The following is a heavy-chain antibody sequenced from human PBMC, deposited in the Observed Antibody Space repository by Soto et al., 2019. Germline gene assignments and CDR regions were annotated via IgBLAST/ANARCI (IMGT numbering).Heavy chain of an antibody. D-gene: IGHD3-10*01. CDR1: GGYFNDNY. CDR3: ATSLWFGTQVEI. Sequence: QVQLQQWGAGLLKPSETLSLSCAVYGGYFNDNYYTWFRQPPGKGLEWIGEISRSGTTKYIPSLKSRASISFETSKTQVLLKVTSVPAADTAVYYCATSLWFGTQVEIWGQGALVTVSS. J-gene: IGHJ4*02. V-gene: IGHV4-34*01. CDR2: ISRSGTT.